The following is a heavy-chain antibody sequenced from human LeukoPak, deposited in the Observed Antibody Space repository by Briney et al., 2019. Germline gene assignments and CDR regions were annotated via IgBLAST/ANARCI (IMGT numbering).Heavy chain of an antibody. D-gene: IGHD5-18*01. CDR1: GGSISSGDYY. Sequence: SETLSLTCTVSGGSISSGDYYWSWIRQPPGKGLEWIGYIYYSGSTYYNPSLKSRVTISVDTSKNQFSLKLSSVTAADTAVYYCARAGPYSYGPPRMDVWGQGTTVTVSS. V-gene: IGHV4-30-4*01. J-gene: IGHJ6*02. CDR3: ARAGPYSYGPPRMDV. CDR2: IYYSGST.